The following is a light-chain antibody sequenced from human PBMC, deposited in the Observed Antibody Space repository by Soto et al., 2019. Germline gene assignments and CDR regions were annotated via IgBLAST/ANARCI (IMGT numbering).Light chain of an antibody. CDR1: QDIKRW. CDR2: DAS. CDR3: EHVNSFPIT. J-gene: IGKJ5*01. Sequence: DIQMTQSPSSLSASVGDRVTITCRASQDIKRWLAWYQQKPGKAPELLIYDASTLQSGVPSRFSGSGSGTDFTLTISSLQPEDFATYYCEHVNSFPITFAQVTRLAVK. V-gene: IGKV1-12*01.